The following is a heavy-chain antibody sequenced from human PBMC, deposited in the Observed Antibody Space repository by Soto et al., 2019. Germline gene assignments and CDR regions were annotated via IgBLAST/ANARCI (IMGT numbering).Heavy chain of an antibody. D-gene: IGHD3-3*01. CDR2: MSSDGSKI. CDR3: AKDDGVGCTLGLFDY. V-gene: IGHV3-30*18. CDR1: GFDFTYYA. Sequence: QVQLVESGGGAVQPGESLRLSCVASGFDFTYYAMHWVRQAPGKGLGSVAVMSSDGSKIHHTDSVKGRFTISRDNSKNTLYLQMNSLRKEDTAVYLCAKDDGVGCTLGLFDYWGQGTLVSVSS. J-gene: IGHJ4*02.